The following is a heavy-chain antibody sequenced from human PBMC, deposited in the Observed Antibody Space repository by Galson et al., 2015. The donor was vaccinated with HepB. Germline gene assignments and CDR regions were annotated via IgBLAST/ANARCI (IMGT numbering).Heavy chain of an antibody. V-gene: IGHV3-7*03. Sequence: SLRLSCAASGFTFSSYWMSWVRQAPGKGLEWVANIKQDGSEKYYVDSVKGRFTISRDNAKNSLYLQMNSLRAEDTAVYYCARLPGGAARLRYYYYYGMDVWGQGTTVTVSS. CDR2: IKQDGSEK. D-gene: IGHD4-17*01. CDR1: GFTFSSYW. J-gene: IGHJ6*02. CDR3: ARLPGGAARLRYYYYYGMDV.